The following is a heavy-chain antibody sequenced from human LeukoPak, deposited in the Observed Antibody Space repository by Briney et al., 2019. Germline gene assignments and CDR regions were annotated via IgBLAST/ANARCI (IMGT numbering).Heavy chain of an antibody. CDR1: GGSFSGYY. CDR3: ARGSIDYYFGY. V-gene: IGHV4-34*01. J-gene: IGHJ4*02. Sequence: PSETLSLTCAAYGGSFSGYYWSWIRQPPGKGLEWIGEINHSGSTNYNPSLKSRVTISVDTSKNQFSLKLSSVTAADTAVYYCARGSIDYYFGYWGQGTLVTVSS. CDR2: INHSGST.